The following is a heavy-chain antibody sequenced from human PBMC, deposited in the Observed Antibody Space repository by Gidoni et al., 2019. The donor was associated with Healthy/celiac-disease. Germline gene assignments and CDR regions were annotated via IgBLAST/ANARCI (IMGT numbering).Heavy chain of an antibody. D-gene: IGHD3-10*01. CDR3: ARGSGYYGSGSYSPPGYYYYGMDV. J-gene: IGHJ6*02. Sequence: QVQLVQSGAEVKKPGASVKVSCKASGYTFTGYYMHWLRQAPGQGLEWMGWINPNSGGTNYAQKFQGRVTMTRDTSISTAYMELSRLRSDDTAVYYCARGSGYYGSGSYSPPGYYYYGMDVWGQGTTVTVSS. CDR2: INPNSGGT. CDR1: GYTFTGYY. V-gene: IGHV1-2*02.